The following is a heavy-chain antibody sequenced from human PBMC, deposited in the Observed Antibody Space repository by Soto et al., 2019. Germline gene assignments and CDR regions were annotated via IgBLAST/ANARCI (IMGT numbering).Heavy chain of an antibody. CDR1: GFTFSSYW. CDR2: INSDGSST. J-gene: IGHJ4*02. D-gene: IGHD3-9*01. Sequence: GGSLRLSCAASGFTFSSYWMHWVRQAPGKGLVWVSRINSDGSSTSYADSVKGRFTISRDNAKNTLYLQMNSLRAEDTALYYCAKGGGPHYDILTGYYADYWGQGTLVTVSS. CDR3: AKGGGPHYDILTGYYADY. V-gene: IGHV3-74*01.